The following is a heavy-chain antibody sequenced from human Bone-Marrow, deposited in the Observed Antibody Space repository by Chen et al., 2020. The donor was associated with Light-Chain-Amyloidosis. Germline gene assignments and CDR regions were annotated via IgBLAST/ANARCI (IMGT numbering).Heavy chain of an antibody. CDR3: TRKGGYFDF. J-gene: IGHJ4*02. CDR1: GFNFSSFG. D-gene: IGHD3-10*01. Sequence: EVQLVESGGGLVQPGGSLRLSCATSGFNFSSFGMSWVRQAPGKGLEGVSTVSGSTVSTFLEGAVKGRFIISSDNSKSTLYLQMNSRRAGDTAVYFCTRKGGYFDFWGQGSLVTVSS. CDR2: VSGSTVST. V-gene: IGHV3-23*04.